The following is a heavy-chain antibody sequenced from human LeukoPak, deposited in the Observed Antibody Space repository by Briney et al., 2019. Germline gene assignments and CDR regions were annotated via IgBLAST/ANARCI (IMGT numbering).Heavy chain of an antibody. Sequence: GGSLRLSCAASGFTFSSYWMNWVRQAPGKGLEWVANINQDGSDKYYVDSVKGRFTISRDNAKNPLYLQMNSLRAEDTAVYYCAKDRRAGSYDYWGQGTLVTVSS. CDR2: INQDGSDK. CDR3: AKDRRAGSYDY. V-gene: IGHV3-7*03. CDR1: GFTFSSYW. J-gene: IGHJ4*02. D-gene: IGHD3-10*01.